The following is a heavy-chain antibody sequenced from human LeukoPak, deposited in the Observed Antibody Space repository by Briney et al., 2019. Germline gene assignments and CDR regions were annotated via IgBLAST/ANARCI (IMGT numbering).Heavy chain of an antibody. V-gene: IGHV1-69*05. CDR2: IIPIFGTA. Sequence: ASVKVSCKASGGTFSSYAISWVRQAPGHGLEWMGGIIPIFGTANYAQKFQGRVTITTDESTSTAYMELSSLRSEDTAVYYCARDPLQSSGNGQWEFFDPWGQGTLVTVSS. CDR1: GGTFSSYA. J-gene: IGHJ5*02. D-gene: IGHD1-26*01. CDR3: ARDPLQSSGNGQWEFFDP.